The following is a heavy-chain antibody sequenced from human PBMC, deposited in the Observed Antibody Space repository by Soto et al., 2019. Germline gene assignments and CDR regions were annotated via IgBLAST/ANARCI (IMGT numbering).Heavy chain of an antibody. CDR2: ITPIFGTA. Sequence: ASVKVSCKASGGTFSSYAISWVRQAPGQGLEWMGGITPIFGTANYAQKFQGRVTITADESTSTAYMELSSLRSEDTAVYYCARDLTGAANRYYYYGMDVWGQGTTVTVSS. J-gene: IGHJ6*02. V-gene: IGHV1-69*13. CDR3: ARDLTGAANRYYYYGMDV. D-gene: IGHD3-10*01. CDR1: GGTFSSYA.